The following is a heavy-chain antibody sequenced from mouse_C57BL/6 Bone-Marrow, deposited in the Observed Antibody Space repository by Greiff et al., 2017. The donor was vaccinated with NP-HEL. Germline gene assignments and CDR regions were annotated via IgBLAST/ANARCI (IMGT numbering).Heavy chain of an antibody. D-gene: IGHD2-3*01. CDR1: GYTFTSYG. CDR2: ISPRSGNT. V-gene: IGHV1-81*01. J-gene: IGHJ3*01. CDR3: ARRDYDGYYGFAWFAY. Sequence: VQLQQSGAELARPGASVKLSCKASGYTFTSYGISWVKQRTGQGLEWIGAISPRSGNTYYTEKFKGKATLTAGKSSSPASLDLRSMTSDDSAVYFCARRDYDGYYGFAWFAYWGKGTLVTVAA.